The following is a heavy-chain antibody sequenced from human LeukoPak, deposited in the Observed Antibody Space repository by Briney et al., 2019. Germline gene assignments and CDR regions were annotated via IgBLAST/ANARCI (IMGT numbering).Heavy chain of an antibody. CDR1: GYTFIGYY. J-gene: IGHJ6*02. CDR3: ARVSSWYSYYGMDV. Sequence: ASVKVSCKASGYTFIGYYIHWVRHATGQGLEWMGWMNPNSGNTGYAQKFQGRVTMTRNTSISTAYMELSSLRSEDTAVYYCARVSSWYSYYGMDVWGQGTTVTVSS. V-gene: IGHV1-8*02. CDR2: MNPNSGNT. D-gene: IGHD6-13*01.